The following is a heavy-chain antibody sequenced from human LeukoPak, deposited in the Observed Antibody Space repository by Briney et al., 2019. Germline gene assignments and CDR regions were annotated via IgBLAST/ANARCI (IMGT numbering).Heavy chain of an antibody. J-gene: IGHJ4*02. V-gene: IGHV1-18*01. CDR3: ARESVWGSHRYPDYYFDY. D-gene: IGHD3-16*02. CDR1: GYNFTSHG. Sequence: ASVKVSCKASGYNFTSHGISWVRQAPGQGLEWMGWIRGYNDYTNYAQKLQGRVTMTTDTSTSIAYMELRSLRSDDTAVYYCARESVWGSHRYPDYYFDYWGQGTLVTVSS. CDR2: IRGYNDYT.